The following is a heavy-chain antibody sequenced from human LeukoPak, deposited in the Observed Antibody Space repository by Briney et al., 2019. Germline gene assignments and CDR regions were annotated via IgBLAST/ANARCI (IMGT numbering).Heavy chain of an antibody. CDR2: IIPIFGTA. CDR1: GGTFSSYA. V-gene: IGHV1-69*05. CDR3: ARAFYYDFLWFDP. D-gene: IGHD3-3*01. J-gene: IGHJ5*02. Sequence: GASVKVSCKASGGTFSSYAISWVRQAPGQGLEWTGGIIPIFGTANYAQKFQGRVTITTDESTSTAYMELSSLRSEDTAVYYCARAFYYDFLWFDPWGQGTLVTVSS.